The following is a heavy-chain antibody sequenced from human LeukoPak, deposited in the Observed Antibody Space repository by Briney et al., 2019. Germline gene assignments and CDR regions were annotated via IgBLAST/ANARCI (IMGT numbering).Heavy chain of an antibody. V-gene: IGHV4-39*01. CDR2: IYSSGST. D-gene: IGHD5-18*01. CDR1: GGSISNYANYY. Sequence: SSETLSLTCTVSGGSISNYANYYWGWIRQPPGKGLEWIGGIYSSGSTYYNPSLKSRVAISVDTSEYQFSLKLSSVTAADTAVYYCARSRGYSYAHDYWGQGTLVTVSS. J-gene: IGHJ4*02. CDR3: ARSRGYSYAHDY.